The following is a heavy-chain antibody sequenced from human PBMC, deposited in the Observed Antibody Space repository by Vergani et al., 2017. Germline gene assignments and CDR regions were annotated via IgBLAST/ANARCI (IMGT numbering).Heavy chain of an antibody. D-gene: IGHD3-9*01. V-gene: IGHV3-11*04. CDR2: ISSSGSTI. Sequence: QVQLVESGGGLVKPGGSLRLSCAASGFTFSDYYMSWIRQAPGKGLEWVSYISSSGSTIYYADSVKGRFTISRDNAKNSLYLQMNSLRAEDTAVYYCARAEFIYDILTGYYIGPPGYWGQGTLVTVSS. CDR3: ARAEFIYDILTGYYIGPPGY. CDR1: GFTFSDYY. J-gene: IGHJ4*02.